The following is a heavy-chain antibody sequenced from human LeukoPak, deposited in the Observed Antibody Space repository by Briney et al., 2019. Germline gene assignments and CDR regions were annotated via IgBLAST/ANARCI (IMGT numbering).Heavy chain of an antibody. V-gene: IGHV3-74*01. Sequence: GGSLRLSCVASGFTLSSYWMHWVRDVPGKGPVWGSRINGDGRLTSYADSVKGRFTISRDNAKNTLYLQMDSLRAEDTAVYSCARVGVPQYAFDIWGQGTWVTVSS. J-gene: IGHJ3*02. CDR1: GFTLSSYW. CDR3: ARVGVPQYAFDI. CDR2: INGDGRLT. D-gene: IGHD2-2*01.